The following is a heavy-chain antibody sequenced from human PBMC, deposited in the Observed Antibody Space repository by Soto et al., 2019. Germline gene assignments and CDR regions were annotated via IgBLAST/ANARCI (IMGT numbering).Heavy chain of an antibody. D-gene: IGHD3-9*01. V-gene: IGHV2-5*02. Sequence: QITLKESGPTLVKPTQTLTLTCTFSGFSLRTSEVGVGWIRQPPGKALEWLALIYWDDDKRYSPSLKSRLTITKDTSKHQVVLTMTNMDPVDTATYYSAHSFDWYYFNFWGQGTLVTVSS. CDR3: AHSFDWYYFNF. J-gene: IGHJ4*02. CDR2: IYWDDDK. CDR1: GFSLRTSEVG.